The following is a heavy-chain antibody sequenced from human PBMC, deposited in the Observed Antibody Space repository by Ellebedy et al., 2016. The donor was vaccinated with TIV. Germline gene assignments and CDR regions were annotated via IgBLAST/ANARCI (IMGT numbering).Heavy chain of an antibody. J-gene: IGHJ3*01. Sequence: GGSLRLSXAASGFTFSSHWMHWVRQAPGKGLVWVSRISGDMTKTKYAEFVEGRFTISRDNSRNTLYLQMNSLRPEDTAIYYCAREGGLGEVPVDTFDLWGQGTMVNVSS. V-gene: IGHV3-74*03. CDR3: AREGGLGEVPVDTFDL. CDR1: GFTFSSHW. CDR2: ISGDMTKT. D-gene: IGHD3-10*01.